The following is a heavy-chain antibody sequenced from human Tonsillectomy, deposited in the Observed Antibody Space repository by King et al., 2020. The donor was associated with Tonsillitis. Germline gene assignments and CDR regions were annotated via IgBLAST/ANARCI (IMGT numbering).Heavy chain of an antibody. V-gene: IGHV4-39*07. CDR1: GGSISSSSYY. Sequence: QLQESGPGLVKPSETLSLICTVSGGSISSSSYYWGWIRQPPGKGLEWIGSIYYSGSTYYNPSLKSRVTISVDTSKNQFSLKMRSVTAADTAVYYCARRSYYYDSGSSWFDPWGQGTLVTVSS. J-gene: IGHJ5*02. CDR2: IYYSGST. D-gene: IGHD3-10*01. CDR3: ARRSYYYDSGSSWFDP.